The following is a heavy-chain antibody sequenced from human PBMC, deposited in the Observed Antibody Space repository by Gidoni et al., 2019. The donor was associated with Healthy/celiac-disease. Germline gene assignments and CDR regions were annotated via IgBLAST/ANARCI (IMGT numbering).Heavy chain of an antibody. CDR2: IWYDGSNK. CDR1: GFTFSSYG. J-gene: IGHJ6*02. CDR3: ARWAVVVPAARQYYGMDV. Sequence: QVQLVQSGGGVVQPGRSLRLSCAASGFTFSSYGMHGVRQAPGKGLEWVAVIWYDGSNKYYADSVKGRFTIYRDNSKNTLYLQMNSLRAEDTAVYYCARWAVVVPAARQYYGMDVWGQGTTVTVSS. D-gene: IGHD2-2*01. V-gene: IGHV3-33*01.